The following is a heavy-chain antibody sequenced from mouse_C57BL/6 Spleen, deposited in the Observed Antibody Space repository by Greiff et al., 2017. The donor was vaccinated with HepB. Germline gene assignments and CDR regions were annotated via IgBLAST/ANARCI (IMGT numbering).Heavy chain of an antibody. CDR1: GYTFTSYW. D-gene: IGHD1-1*01. CDR3: AREGGNYYGSSYWYFDV. V-gene: IGHV1-52*01. Sequence: QVQLQQPGAELVRPGSSVKLSCKASGYTFTSYWMHWVKQRPIQGLEWIGNIDPSDSETHYNQKFKDKATLTVDKSSSTAYMQLSSLTSEDSAVYYCAREGGNYYGSSYWYFDVGGTGTTVTVSS. CDR2: IDPSDSET. J-gene: IGHJ1*03.